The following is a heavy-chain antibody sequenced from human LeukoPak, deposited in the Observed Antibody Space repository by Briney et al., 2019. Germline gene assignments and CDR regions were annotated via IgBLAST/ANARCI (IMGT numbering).Heavy chain of an antibody. CDR1: GGSHSPYH. V-gene: IGHV4-59*01. CDR2: MCYSGSP. D-gene: IGHD4-17*01. Sequence: SETLPLTCTVSGGSHSPYHWNWVRQSPGKGLDWIASMCYSGSPNYNPSLKSRVTISLDTSKNQLSLELKSVTAADTAVYYCARRINGDYGNCLVPWAQEAGDSVS. CDR3: ARRINGDYGNCLVP. J-gene: IGHJ5*02.